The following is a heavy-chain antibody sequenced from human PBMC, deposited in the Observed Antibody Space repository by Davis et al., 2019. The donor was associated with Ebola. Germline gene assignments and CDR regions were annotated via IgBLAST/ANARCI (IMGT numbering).Heavy chain of an antibody. Sequence: ASVKVSCKASGYSFIDYTMHWVRQAPGQKLEWMGWFNAGNGDSGSSQNFQGRVTITTDTSASTGYMELSSLISDDTAVYYCARRQLGSYKYGFDDWGQGTTVTVSS. CDR3: ARRQLGSYKYGFDD. D-gene: IGHD6-6*01. CDR2: FNAGNGDS. V-gene: IGHV1-3*01. J-gene: IGHJ6*02. CDR1: GYSFIDYT.